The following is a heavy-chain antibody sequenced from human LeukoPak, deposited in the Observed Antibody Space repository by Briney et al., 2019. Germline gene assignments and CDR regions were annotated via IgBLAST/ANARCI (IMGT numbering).Heavy chain of an antibody. CDR1: GFTFTVYW. V-gene: IGHV3-7*01. CDR3: ARDGTAAGLYFDL. J-gene: IGHJ4*01. Sequence: GGSLRLSCAVSGFTFTVYWMNWVRQARGKGRECVACIRQEGGEIYYVDSVKGRFTISRDNTKNSLYLQMSALRAEDTAVYYCARDGTAAGLYFDLWGQGTLVTVSS. CDR2: IRQEGGEI. D-gene: IGHD6-13*01.